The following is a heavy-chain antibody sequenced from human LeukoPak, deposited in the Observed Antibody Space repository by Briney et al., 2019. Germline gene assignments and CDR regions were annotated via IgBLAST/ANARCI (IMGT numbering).Heavy chain of an antibody. D-gene: IGHD6-13*01. J-gene: IGHJ4*02. V-gene: IGHV4-30-4*08. Sequence: SETLSLTCTVSGGSISSGDYYWSWIRQPPGKGLEWIGYIYYSGSTYYNPSLKSRVTISVDTSKNQFSLKLSSVTAADTAVYYCARYCSWYYFDYWGQGTLVTVSS. CDR3: ARYCSWYYFDY. CDR1: GGSISSGDYY. CDR2: IYYSGST.